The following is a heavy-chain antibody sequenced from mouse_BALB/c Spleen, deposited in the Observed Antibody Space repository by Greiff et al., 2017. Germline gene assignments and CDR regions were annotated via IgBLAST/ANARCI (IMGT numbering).Heavy chain of an antibody. V-gene: IGHV14-3*02. D-gene: IGHD1-1*01. CDR2: IDPANGNT. J-gene: IGHJ4*01. Sequence: DVKLQESGAELVKPGASVKLSCTASGFNIKDTYMHWVKQRPEQGLEWIGRIDPANGNTKYDPKFQGKATITADTSSNTAYLQLSSLTSEDTAVYYCARGGDYYGSSYAMDYWGQGTSVTVSS. CDR1: GFNIKDTY. CDR3: ARGGDYYGSSYAMDY.